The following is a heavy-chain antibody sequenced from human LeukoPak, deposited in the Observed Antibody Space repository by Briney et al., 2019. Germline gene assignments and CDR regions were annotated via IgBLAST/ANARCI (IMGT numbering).Heavy chain of an antibody. J-gene: IGHJ4*02. CDR3: AKGVDDDYDYYFDY. CDR1: GXTFSGYS. D-gene: IGHD4-17*01. Sequence: PGGSLRLSCAASGXTFSGYSLNWVRQAPGKGREWVSVMYSGGSTYYADSVKGRFTISRDDSKNTLYLQMNSLRAEDTAVYYCAKGVDDDYDYYFDYWGQGTLVTVSS. V-gene: IGHV3-23*03. CDR2: MYSGGST.